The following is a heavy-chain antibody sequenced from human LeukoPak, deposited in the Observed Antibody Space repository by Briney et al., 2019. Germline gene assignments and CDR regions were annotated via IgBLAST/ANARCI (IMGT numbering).Heavy chain of an antibody. CDR2: ISGSGGST. CDR3: ASPGGGPWLPFAFDI. J-gene: IGHJ3*02. V-gene: IGHV3-23*01. Sequence: GGSLRLSCAASGFTFSSYWMSWVRQAPGKGLEWVSAISGSGGSTYYADSVKGRFTISRDNSKNTLYLQMNSLRAEDTAVYYCASPGGGPWLPFAFDIWGQGTMVTVSS. D-gene: IGHD3-22*01. CDR1: GFTFSSYW.